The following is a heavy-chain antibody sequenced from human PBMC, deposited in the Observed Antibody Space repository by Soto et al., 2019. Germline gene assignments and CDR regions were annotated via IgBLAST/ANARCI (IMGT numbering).Heavy chain of an antibody. D-gene: IGHD3-3*01. J-gene: IGHJ4*02. V-gene: IGHV2-5*02. Sequence: QITLKESGPTLVKPTQTLTLTCTFSGFSLSTSGVGVGWIRQPPGKALEWLALIYWDDDKRYSPSLKSRLTIPKDTSKNQVVLTMTNMDPVDTATYYCAHNSGYYDFWSGYSLYFDYWGQGTLVTVSS. CDR2: IYWDDDK. CDR1: GFSLSTSGVG. CDR3: AHNSGYYDFWSGYSLYFDY.